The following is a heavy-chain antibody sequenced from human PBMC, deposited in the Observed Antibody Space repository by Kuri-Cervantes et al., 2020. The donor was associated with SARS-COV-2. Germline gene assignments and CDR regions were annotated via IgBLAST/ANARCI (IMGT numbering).Heavy chain of an antibody. Sequence: GGSLRLSCAASGFTFSSYAMSWVRQAPGKGLEWVSAISGSGGSTYYADSVKGRFTISRDNAKNSLYLQMNSLRAEDTAVYYCARDRIAFGHWGQGTLVTVYS. V-gene: IGHV3-23*01. CDR1: GFTFSSYA. CDR3: ARDRIAFGH. J-gene: IGHJ4*02. D-gene: IGHD6-13*01. CDR2: ISGSGGST.